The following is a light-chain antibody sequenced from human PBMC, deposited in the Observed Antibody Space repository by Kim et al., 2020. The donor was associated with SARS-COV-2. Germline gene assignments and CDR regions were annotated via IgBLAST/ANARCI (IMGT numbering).Light chain of an antibody. Sequence: SPGERATLSCRASQSVSSSFLAWYQQKPGQAPRLLIYGASSRATVIPDRFSGSGSGTDFTLTISRLEPEDFAVYYCQQYGSSPPYTFGQGTKLEI. CDR3: QQYGSSPPYT. V-gene: IGKV3-20*01. J-gene: IGKJ2*01. CDR1: QSVSSSF. CDR2: GAS.